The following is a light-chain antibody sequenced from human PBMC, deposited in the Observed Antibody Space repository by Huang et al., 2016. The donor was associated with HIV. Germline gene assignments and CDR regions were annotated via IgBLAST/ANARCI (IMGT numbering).Light chain of an antibody. CDR1: QCFIRKY. CDR2: SAS. CDR3: QQYGSSPWT. Sequence: EIVLTQSPGTLSLSPGERAALPCRARQCFIRKYLAWYQPKPGQAPRLLIDSASNGAAGIPYWSSGSGSRADFTLTISRLEPEYFAVYYCQQYGSSPWTFGQGTKVEIK. V-gene: IGKV3-20*01. J-gene: IGKJ1*01.